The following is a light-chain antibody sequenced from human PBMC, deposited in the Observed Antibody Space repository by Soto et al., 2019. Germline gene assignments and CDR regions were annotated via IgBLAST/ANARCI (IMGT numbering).Light chain of an antibody. V-gene: IGLV2-8*01. CDR2: EVT. CDR3: SSYAGSNNPYV. CDR1: SGDIGGYDY. J-gene: IGLJ1*01. Sequence: QSVLTQAPAASGSPGQPVTISCTGTSGDIGGYDYVSWYQQHPGKAPKLMIYEVTKRPLGVPDRFSGSKSGNTASLTVSGLQAEDEADYYCSSYAGSNNPYVFGTGTRSPS.